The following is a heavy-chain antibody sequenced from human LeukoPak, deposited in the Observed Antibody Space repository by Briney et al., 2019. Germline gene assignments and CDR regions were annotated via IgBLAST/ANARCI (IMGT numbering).Heavy chain of an antibody. D-gene: IGHD2-21*01. V-gene: IGHV3-23*01. J-gene: IGHJ4*02. CDR1: GFIFSSNA. CDR2: IRGSSDDT. Sequence: GGSLRLSCAASGFIFSSNAIAWVRQAPGKGLEWVSAIRGSSDDTYYADSVKGRFTISRDNSKNTLSLQMNSLRAEDTAVYYCAKDFRDSYWGQGNLVTVSS. CDR3: AKDFRDSY.